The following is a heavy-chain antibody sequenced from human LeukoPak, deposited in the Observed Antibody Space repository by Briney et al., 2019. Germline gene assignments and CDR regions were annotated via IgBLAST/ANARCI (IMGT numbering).Heavy chain of an antibody. CDR3: ARAHSHYDSSGYYVFDY. J-gene: IGHJ4*02. Sequence: GGSLRLSCAASGFTFSDYYMNWIRQTPGKGLEWVSYISSSSGYTNYADSVKGRFTISRDNAKNSLHLQMNSLRAEDTAVYYCARAHSHYDSSGYYVFDYWGQGTLVTVSS. D-gene: IGHD3-22*01. CDR2: ISSSSGYT. V-gene: IGHV3-11*05. CDR1: GFTFSDYY.